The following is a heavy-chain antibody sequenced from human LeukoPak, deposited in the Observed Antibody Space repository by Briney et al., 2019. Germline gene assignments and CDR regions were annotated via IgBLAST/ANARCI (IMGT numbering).Heavy chain of an antibody. D-gene: IGHD1-26*01. V-gene: IGHV3-64*01. Sequence: GGSLRLSCAVSGLTFSSYAMHWVRQAPGKGLEYVSDISSDGGSTFYANSVKGRFTISRDNSNNTLYLQMGSLTTEDVAVYYCAGSRSVGLDYWGQGTLVTVSS. J-gene: IGHJ4*02. CDR3: AGSRSVGLDY. CDR1: GLTFSSYA. CDR2: ISSDGGST.